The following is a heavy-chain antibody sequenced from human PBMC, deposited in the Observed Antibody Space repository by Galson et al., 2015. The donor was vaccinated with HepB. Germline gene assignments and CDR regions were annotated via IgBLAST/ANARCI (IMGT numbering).Heavy chain of an antibody. CDR3: ARLWADYGDYTEYYFDY. Sequence: VKVSCKASGGTFSSYAISWVRQAPGQGLEWMGGIIPIFGTANYAQKFQGRVTITADKSTSTAYMELSSLRSEDTAVYYCARLWADYGDYTEYYFDYWGQGTLVTVSS. V-gene: IGHV1-69*06. J-gene: IGHJ4*02. CDR1: GGTFSSYA. D-gene: IGHD4-17*01. CDR2: IIPIFGTA.